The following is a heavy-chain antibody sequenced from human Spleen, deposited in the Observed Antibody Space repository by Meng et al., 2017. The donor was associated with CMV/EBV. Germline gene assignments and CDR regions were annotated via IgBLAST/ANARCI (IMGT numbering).Heavy chain of an antibody. Sequence: QGARVGSGGGVVQPGGSLRLSCAASGLTFSSYGMHWVRQAPGKGLEWVAFIRYDGSNKYYADSVKGRFTISRDNAKNSLYLQMNSLRAEDTAVYYCARGGGSYYRHWFDPWGQGTLVTVSS. CDR1: GLTFSSYG. CDR3: ARGGGSYYRHWFDP. D-gene: IGHD1-26*01. V-gene: IGHV3-30*02. CDR2: IRYDGSNK. J-gene: IGHJ5*02.